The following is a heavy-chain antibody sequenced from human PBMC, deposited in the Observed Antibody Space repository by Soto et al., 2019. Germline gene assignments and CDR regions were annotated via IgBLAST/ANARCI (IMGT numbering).Heavy chain of an antibody. D-gene: IGHD3-16*01. CDR1: GGTFSTYT. V-gene: IGHV1-69*18. J-gene: IGHJ3*01. CDR3: ARRLDDRADEGFDV. CDR2: IIPLFGTT. Sequence: QVHLVQSGAEVRKPGSSVKVSCKTSGGTFSTYTIYWVRQAPGQGLEWMGRIIPLFGTTRYAQNFQDRVTITAEESTSTTDMELSSLRAEDTALYYCARRLDDRADEGFDVWGEGTAVTVSA.